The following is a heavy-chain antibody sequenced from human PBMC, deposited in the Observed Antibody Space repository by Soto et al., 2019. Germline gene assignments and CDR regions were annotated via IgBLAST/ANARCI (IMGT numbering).Heavy chain of an antibody. CDR1: GGSISSSDYY. Sequence: QLQLQESGPGLVKPSETLSLTCAVSGGSISSSDYYWGWIRQSPEKGLQWIGNIFYSGTTYHNPSLEGRVTMTIDTSKTRFSLRLSSVTAADTAVYYCARHGAHCGGDCPFEYWGQGTLVSVSS. CDR2: IFYSGTT. V-gene: IGHV4-39*01. J-gene: IGHJ4*02. CDR3: ARHGAHCGGDCPFEY. D-gene: IGHD2-21*02.